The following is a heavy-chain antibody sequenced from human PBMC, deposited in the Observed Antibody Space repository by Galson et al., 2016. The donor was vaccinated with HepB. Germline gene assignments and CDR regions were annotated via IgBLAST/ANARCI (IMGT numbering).Heavy chain of an antibody. V-gene: IGHV4-39*01. J-gene: IGHJ4*02. Sequence: PPGKGLEWIGSIHYSGSTYYNPSLKSRVTMSVDTSKNQFSLRLTSVTAADTAVYYCATQKLLWFGEGDCWGQGTLVTVSS. CDR2: IHYSGST. CDR3: ATQKLLWFGEGDC. D-gene: IGHD3-10*01.